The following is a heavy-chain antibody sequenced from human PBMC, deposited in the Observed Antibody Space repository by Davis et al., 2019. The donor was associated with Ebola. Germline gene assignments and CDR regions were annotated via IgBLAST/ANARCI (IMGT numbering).Heavy chain of an antibody. CDR1: GFTFSDYA. J-gene: IGHJ4*02. D-gene: IGHD5-18*01. V-gene: IGHV3-30*04. CDR3: ARDPTGIQLWLEE. Sequence: PGGSLRLSCTASGFTFSDYAVNWVRQAPGKGLEWVAVIWYDGSNKYYADSVKGRFTISRDNSKNTLYLQMNSLRAEDTAVYYCARDPTGIQLWLEEWGQGTLVTVSS. CDR2: IWYDGSNK.